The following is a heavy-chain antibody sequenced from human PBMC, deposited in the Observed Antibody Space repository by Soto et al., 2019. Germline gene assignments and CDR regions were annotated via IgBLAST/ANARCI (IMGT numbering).Heavy chain of an antibody. CDR1: GFTFSSYW. CDR2: IKQDGSEK. D-gene: IGHD6-13*01. J-gene: IGHJ6*02. V-gene: IGHV3-7*03. CDR3: ARDQVAAAGTLGPYYYYYGMDV. Sequence: EVQLVESGGGLVQPGGSLRLSCAASGFTFSSYWMSWVRQAPGKGLEWVANIKQDGSEKYYVDSVKGRFTISRDNAMNSLYLQMNSLRAEDTAVYYCARDQVAAAGTLGPYYYYYGMDVWGQGTTVTVSS.